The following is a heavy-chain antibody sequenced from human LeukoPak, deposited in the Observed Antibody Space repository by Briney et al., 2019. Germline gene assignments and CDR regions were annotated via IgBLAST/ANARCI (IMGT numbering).Heavy chain of an antibody. CDR3: TGGGWSTDAFDI. V-gene: IGHV3-23*01. D-gene: IGHD6-19*01. CDR1: GFTFSNYA. J-gene: IGHJ3*02. Sequence: PGGSLRLSCAASGFTFSNYAMSWVRQAPGKGLEWVSGITGSGGSTNYADSVKGRFTISRDNSKNTLYLQMSSLRAEGTAVYYCTGGGWSTDAFDIWGQGTMVTVSS. CDR2: ITGSGGST.